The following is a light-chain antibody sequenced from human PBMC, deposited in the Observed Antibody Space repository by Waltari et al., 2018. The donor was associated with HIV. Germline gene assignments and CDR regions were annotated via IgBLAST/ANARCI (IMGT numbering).Light chain of an antibody. J-gene: IGKJ2*01. Sequence: EIVLTQSPVSLSVSPGEGATLSCRASQSVYTNVAWYQQQSGQAPRLLLFGASTRASGVPLRFSGSGSWTEFTLTISSLWSEDFVVYYCQQYDRWPQTFGQGTKLEIK. V-gene: IGKV3-15*01. CDR1: QSVYTN. CDR2: GAS. CDR3: QQYDRWPQT.